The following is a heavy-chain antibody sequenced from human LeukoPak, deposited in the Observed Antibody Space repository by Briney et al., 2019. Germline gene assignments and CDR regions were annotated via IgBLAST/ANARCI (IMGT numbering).Heavy chain of an antibody. CDR3: ARGLEPLTGDGGDY. Sequence: PGGSLRLSCAASGFTFSSYAMSWVRQAPGKGLEWVSSISSSSSYIYYADSVKGRFTISRDNAKNSLYLQMNSLRAEDTAVYYCARGLEPLTGDGGDYWGQGTLVTVSS. D-gene: IGHD7-27*01. CDR2: ISSSSSYI. CDR1: GFTFSSYA. J-gene: IGHJ4*02. V-gene: IGHV3-21*01.